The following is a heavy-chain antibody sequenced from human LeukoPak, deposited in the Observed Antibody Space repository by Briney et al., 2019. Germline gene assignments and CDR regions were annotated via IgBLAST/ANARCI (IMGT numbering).Heavy chain of an antibody. CDR2: IYYTGST. CDR1: GGSISTYY. J-gene: IGHJ3*02. D-gene: IGHD2-21*02. CDR3: ASGYCGGACQLGGVDM. V-gene: IGHV4-59*01. Sequence: SETLSLTCTVSGGSISTYYWSWIRQPPGKGLEWIGYIYYTGSTNYNPSLKSRVTISLDTSGNQFSLKLSSVTAADTAVYYCASGYCGGACQLGGVDMWGQGTMVTVSS.